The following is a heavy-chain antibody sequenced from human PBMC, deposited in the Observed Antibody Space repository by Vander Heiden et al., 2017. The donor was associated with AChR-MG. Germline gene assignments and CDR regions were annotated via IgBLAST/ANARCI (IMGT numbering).Heavy chain of an antibody. CDR1: GFTCSTYG. Sequence: EVQLLESGGDVIQPGESLRLSCVASGFTCSTYGMTSLRSAPGKGLEWVSSISGSGATTYYADSVKGRFTISRDNSKNTLYLQMNSLRVEDTAVYFCAKRPLGAAFDIWGQGTMVTVSS. V-gene: IGHV3-23*01. D-gene: IGHD7-27*01. J-gene: IGHJ3*02. CDR2: ISGSGATT. CDR3: AKRPLGAAFDI.